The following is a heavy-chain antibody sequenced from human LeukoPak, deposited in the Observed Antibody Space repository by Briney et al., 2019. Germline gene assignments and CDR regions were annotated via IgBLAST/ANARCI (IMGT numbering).Heavy chain of an antibody. CDR1: GFTFDDYA. CDR3: AKGKYSSSSHYFDY. CDR2: ISWNSGSI. J-gene: IGHJ4*02. V-gene: IGHV3-9*01. Sequence: GGSLRLSCAASGFTFDDYAMHWVRQAPGKGLEWVSGISWNSGSISYADSVKGRFTISRDNAKNSLYLQMNSLRAEDTALYYCAKGKYSSSSHYFDYWGQGTLVTVSS. D-gene: IGHD6-6*01.